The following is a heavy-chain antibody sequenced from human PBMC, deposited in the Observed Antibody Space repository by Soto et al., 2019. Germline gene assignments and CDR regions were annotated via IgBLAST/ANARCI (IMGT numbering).Heavy chain of an antibody. D-gene: IGHD2-8*02. Sequence: LRLPSAVSGFICSDYDMSLVRQPRGKGLEWVSTILVSGSTNYEDSVRGRLTISRDTSKNTVYLQMKSLTPGDTAVYYSAKATATGGGAFEIYGQGIKVTVSS. J-gene: IGHJ3*02. CDR2: ILVSGST. CDR3: AKATATGGGAFEI. V-gene: IGHV3-23*01. CDR1: GFICSDYD.